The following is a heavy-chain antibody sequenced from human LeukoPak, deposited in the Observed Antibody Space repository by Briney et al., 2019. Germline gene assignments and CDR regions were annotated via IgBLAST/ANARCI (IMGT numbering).Heavy chain of an antibody. CDR3: ARDSLHYYSYYMDV. J-gene: IGHJ6*03. CDR2: IYNTGST. V-gene: IGHV4-4*07. CDR1: GGSISSYY. Sequence: SETLSLTCSVSGGSISSYYWSWIRQPAGKGLEWIGRIYNTGSTNYNPSLKSRVTMSVDTSKNQFSLKLNSVTAADTAVYYCARDSLHYYSYYMDVWGKGTTVTVSS.